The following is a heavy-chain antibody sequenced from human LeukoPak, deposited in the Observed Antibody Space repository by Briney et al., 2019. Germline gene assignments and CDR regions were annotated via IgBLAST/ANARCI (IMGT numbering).Heavy chain of an antibody. CDR2: IYHSGST. D-gene: IGHD3-22*01. Sequence: PSGTLSLTCAVSGGSISSSNWWSWVRQPPGKGLEWIGEIYHSGSTNYNPSLKSRVTISVDKSKNQFSLKLSSVTAADTAVYYCARCSYYDSTPPDYWGQGTLVTVSS. J-gene: IGHJ4*02. V-gene: IGHV4-4*02. CDR1: GGSISSSNW. CDR3: ARCSYYDSTPPDY.